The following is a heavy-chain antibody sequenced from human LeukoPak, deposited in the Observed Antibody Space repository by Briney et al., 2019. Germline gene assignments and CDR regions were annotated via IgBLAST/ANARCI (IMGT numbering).Heavy chain of an antibody. CDR1: GGSISSYY. D-gene: IGHD1-26*01. CDR2: IYYSGST. CDR3: ARLQAAEGALDY. J-gene: IGHJ4*02. Sequence: SETLSLTCTVSGGSISSYYWSWIRQPPGKGLEWIGYIYYSGSTNYNPSLKSRVTISVDTSKNQFSLKLSSVTAAGTAVYYCARLQAAEGALDYWGQGTLVTVSS. V-gene: IGHV4-59*01.